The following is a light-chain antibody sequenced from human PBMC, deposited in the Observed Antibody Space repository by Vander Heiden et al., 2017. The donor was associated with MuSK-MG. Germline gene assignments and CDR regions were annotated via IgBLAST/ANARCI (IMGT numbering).Light chain of an antibody. J-gene: IGLJ2*01. CDR1: KLGDKY. Sequence: SYELTPPPSVSVSPGQTASIPCSGDKLGDKYACWYQQKPGQSPVLVIYKDSKRPAGIPGRFSCSNSGTTATLTISGTQAMDEADYDCQAWDSSSVVFGGGTKLTVL. V-gene: IGLV3-1*01. CDR2: KDS. CDR3: QAWDSSSVV.